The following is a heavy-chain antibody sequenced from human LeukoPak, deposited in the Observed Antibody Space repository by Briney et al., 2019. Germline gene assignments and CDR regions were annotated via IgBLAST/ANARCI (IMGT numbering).Heavy chain of an antibody. Sequence: GGSLRLSCAASGFTFSSYWMHWVRQAPGKGLVWVSRINSDGRSTSYADSVKGRFTISRDNAKNTLYLQMNSLRAEDTAVYYCARGAGITIFGVVISSDAFDIWGQGTMVTVSS. V-gene: IGHV3-74*01. J-gene: IGHJ3*02. D-gene: IGHD3-3*01. CDR2: INSDGRST. CDR1: GFTFSSYW. CDR3: ARGAGITIFGVVISSDAFDI.